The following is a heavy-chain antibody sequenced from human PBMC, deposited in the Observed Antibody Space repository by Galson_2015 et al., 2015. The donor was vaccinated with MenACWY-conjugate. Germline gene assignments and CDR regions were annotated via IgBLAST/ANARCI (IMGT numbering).Heavy chain of an antibody. V-gene: IGHV3-74*01. CDR1: GFTFNNYW. CDR3: ASDSSWSADS. J-gene: IGHJ4*02. CDR2: ITADGRFS. D-gene: IGHD6-13*01. Sequence: SLRLSCAASGFTFNNYWMHWVRHPPGKGLEWISYITADGRFSNYADSVKGRFTISTDNAKNMVYLHMDGLGDEDTAVYFCASDSSWSADSWGQGTLVTVSS.